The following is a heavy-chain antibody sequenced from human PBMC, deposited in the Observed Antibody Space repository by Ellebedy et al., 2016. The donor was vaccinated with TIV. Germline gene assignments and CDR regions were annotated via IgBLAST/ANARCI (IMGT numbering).Heavy chain of an antibody. CDR2: INPSDGAT. D-gene: IGHD6-19*01. CDR3: ARGPLAVADTGFDS. Sequence: ASVKVSCKASGYTFTSYFIHWVRQAPGQGLQWMAIINPSDGATTYAQEFEGRVSVTRDTSTSTFYMDLSSLRSDDTAVYYCARGPLAVADTGFDSWGQGTLVTVSS. J-gene: IGHJ5*01. CDR1: GYTFTSYF. V-gene: IGHV1-46*01.